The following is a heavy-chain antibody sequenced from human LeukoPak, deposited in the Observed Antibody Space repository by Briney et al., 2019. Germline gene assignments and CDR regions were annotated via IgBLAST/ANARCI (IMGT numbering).Heavy chain of an antibody. CDR3: ASSTDPDFWSGYEAPNDY. J-gene: IGHJ4*02. CDR2: ISYDGSNK. D-gene: IGHD3-3*01. Sequence: PGGSLRLSCAASGFTFSSYAMHWVRQAPGKGLEWVAVISYDGSNKYYADSVKGRFTISRDNSKNTLYLQMNGLRAEDTAVYYCASSTDPDFWSGYEAPNDYWGQGTLVTVSS. V-gene: IGHV3-30-3*01. CDR1: GFTFSSYA.